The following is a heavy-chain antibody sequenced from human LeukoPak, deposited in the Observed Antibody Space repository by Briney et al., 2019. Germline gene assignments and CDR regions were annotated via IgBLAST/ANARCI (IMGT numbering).Heavy chain of an antibody. CDR3: ARGGYYDSSGYLFDY. J-gene: IGHJ4*02. CDR1: GGTFSSYA. V-gene: IGHV1-69*05. CDR2: IIPIFGTA. Sequence: AASVKVSCKASGGTFSSYAISWVRQAPGQGLEWMGGIIPIFGTANYAQKFQGRVTITTDESTSTAYMELSSLRSEDTAVYYCARGGYYDSSGYLFDYWGQGTLVTVCS. D-gene: IGHD3-22*01.